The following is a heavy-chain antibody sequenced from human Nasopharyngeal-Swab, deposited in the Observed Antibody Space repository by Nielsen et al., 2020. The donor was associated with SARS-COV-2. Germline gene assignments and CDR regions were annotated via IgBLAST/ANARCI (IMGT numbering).Heavy chain of an antibody. CDR2: IYYSGST. Sequence: SETLSLTCTFSGGSISSYYWSWIRQPPGKGLEWIGYIYYSGSTNYNPSLKSRVTISVDTSKNQFSLKLSSVTAADTAVYYCATSIVVVPAAISPDAFDIWGQGTMVTVSS. V-gene: IGHV4-59*08. D-gene: IGHD2-2*02. CDR1: GGSISSYY. CDR3: ATSIVVVPAAISPDAFDI. J-gene: IGHJ3*02.